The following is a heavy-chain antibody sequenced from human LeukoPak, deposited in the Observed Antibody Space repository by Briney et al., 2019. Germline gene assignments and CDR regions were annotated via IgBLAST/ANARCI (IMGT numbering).Heavy chain of an antibody. CDR2: IIPILGIA. CDR1: GGTFSSYA. Sequence: SVKVSCKASGGTFSSYAISWVRQAPGQGLEWMGRIIPILGIANYAQKFQERVTITRDMSTSTAYMELSSLRSEDTAVYYCAAVGRIVGATGDTDYWGQGALVTVSS. D-gene: IGHD1-26*01. V-gene: IGHV1-69*04. J-gene: IGHJ4*02. CDR3: AAVGRIVGATGDTDY.